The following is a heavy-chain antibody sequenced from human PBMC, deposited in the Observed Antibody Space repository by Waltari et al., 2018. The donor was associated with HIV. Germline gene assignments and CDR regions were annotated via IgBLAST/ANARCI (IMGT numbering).Heavy chain of an antibody. CDR1: GGPLSNGVYS. V-gene: IGHV4-30-2*06. Sequence: QLQLQESGSGLVKPSQTLSLTCAVSGGPLSNGVYSWSWIRQSPGKGLEWFGYIYHSGNIYQSGRTHYNPSLRSRVTISIDISKNQFSLSLTSVTAADTAMYYCATIPWGDNYFDPWGQGTLVSVSS. J-gene: IGHJ5*02. CDR2: IYQSGRT. D-gene: IGHD3-16*01. CDR3: ATIPWGDNYFDP.